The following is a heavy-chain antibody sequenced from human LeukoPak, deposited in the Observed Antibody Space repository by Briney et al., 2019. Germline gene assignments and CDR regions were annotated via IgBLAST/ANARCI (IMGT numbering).Heavy chain of an antibody. V-gene: IGHV4-34*01. J-gene: IGHJ3*02. Sequence: NTSETLSLTCAVYGGSFSGYYWSWIRQPPGKGLEWIGGINHSGSTNYNPSLKSRVTISVDASKNQFSLKLSSVTAADTAVYYCAIAPYCGGDCNDAFDIWGQGTMVTVSS. CDR2: INHSGST. CDR1: GGSFSGYY. CDR3: AIAPYCGGDCNDAFDI. D-gene: IGHD2-21*02.